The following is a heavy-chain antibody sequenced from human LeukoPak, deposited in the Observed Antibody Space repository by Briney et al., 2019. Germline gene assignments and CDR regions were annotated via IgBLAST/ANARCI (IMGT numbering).Heavy chain of an antibody. CDR3: AKALSGSWYRFDY. Sequence: GRSLRLSCATSGFMFRNYAMHWVRQAPGKGLEWVSAISGSGGSTYYADSVKGRFTISRDNSKNTLYLQMNSLRAEDTAVYYCAKALSGSWYRFDYWGQGTLVTVSS. CDR1: GFMFRNYA. J-gene: IGHJ4*02. V-gene: IGHV3-23*01. D-gene: IGHD6-13*01. CDR2: ISGSGGST.